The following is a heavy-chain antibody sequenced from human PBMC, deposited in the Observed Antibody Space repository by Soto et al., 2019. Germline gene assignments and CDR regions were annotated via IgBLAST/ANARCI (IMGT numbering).Heavy chain of an antibody. Sequence: EVQLLESGGGLVQPGGSLRLSCAASGFTFSSYAMSWVRQAPGKGLEWVSAISGSGGSTYYADSVKGRFTISRDNSKNTLYLQMNSLRAEDTAVYYCAKGGYCSGGSCLYYYYGMDVWGQGTTVTVSS. D-gene: IGHD2-15*01. J-gene: IGHJ6*02. V-gene: IGHV3-23*01. CDR3: AKGGYCSGGSCLYYYYGMDV. CDR2: ISGSGGST. CDR1: GFTFSSYA.